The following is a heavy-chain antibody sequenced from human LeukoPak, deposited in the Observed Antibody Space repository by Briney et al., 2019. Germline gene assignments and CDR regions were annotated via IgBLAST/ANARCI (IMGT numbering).Heavy chain of an antibody. Sequence: SETLSLTCAVYGGSFRDYYWSWIRQTPGKGLEWGGEINDSGDTNYGPSLKSRVTISLDTSKNQFSLKLTSVTAADTAVYYCARGGKQYYDGSGSQDYWGQGILVTVSS. CDR1: GGSFRDYY. J-gene: IGHJ4*02. D-gene: IGHD3-10*01. V-gene: IGHV4-34*01. CDR2: INDSGDT. CDR3: ARGGKQYYDGSGSQDY.